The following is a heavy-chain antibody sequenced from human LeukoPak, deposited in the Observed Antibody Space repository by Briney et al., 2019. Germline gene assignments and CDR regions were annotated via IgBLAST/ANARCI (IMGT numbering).Heavy chain of an antibody. Sequence: SETLSLTCTVSGGSISSGSYYWSWIRQPAGKGLEWIGRIYTSGSTNYNPSLKSRVTISVDTSKNQFSLKLSSVTAADTAVYYCASRIMVRGVIIDYWGQGTLVTVSS. CDR2: IYTSGST. CDR1: GGSISSGSYY. V-gene: IGHV4-61*02. D-gene: IGHD3-10*01. J-gene: IGHJ4*02. CDR3: ASRIMVRGVIIDY.